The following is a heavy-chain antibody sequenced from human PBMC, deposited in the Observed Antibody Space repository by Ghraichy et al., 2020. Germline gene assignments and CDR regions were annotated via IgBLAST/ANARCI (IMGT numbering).Heavy chain of an antibody. CDR2: ISSSSSTI. J-gene: IGHJ6*02. D-gene: IGHD1/OR15-1a*01. V-gene: IGHV3-48*02. Sequence: GGSLRLSCAASGFTFSSYSMNWLRQAPGKGLEWLSYISSSSSTIFSADSVKGRFTISRDNAKNSLYLQMNSLRDEDTAVYYCARDLYKNNMRYYYGMDVWGQGTTVTVSS. CDR1: GFTFSSYS. CDR3: ARDLYKNNMRYYYGMDV.